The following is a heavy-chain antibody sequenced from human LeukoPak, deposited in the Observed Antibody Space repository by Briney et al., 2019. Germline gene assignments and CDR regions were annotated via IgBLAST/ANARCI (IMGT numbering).Heavy chain of an antibody. J-gene: IGHJ5*01. CDR2: IYHSGST. D-gene: IGHD6-13*01. Sequence: PSGTLTLTCAVSGGSISSGNWWSWVRQPPGKGLEWIGQIYHSGSTNYNPSLKSRVTISVEKSKNQLSLNLTSVTAADTAVYYCARGLVAAGTDSWGPGTLVTVSS. CDR1: GGSISSGNW. CDR3: ARGLVAAGTDS. V-gene: IGHV4-4*02.